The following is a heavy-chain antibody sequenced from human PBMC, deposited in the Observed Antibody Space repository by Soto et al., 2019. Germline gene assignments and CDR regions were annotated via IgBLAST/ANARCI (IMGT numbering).Heavy chain of an antibody. CDR3: ARARSSIAASWFDP. CDR2: MNPNSGNT. V-gene: IGHV1-8*01. D-gene: IGHD6-6*01. J-gene: IGHJ5*02. CDR1: GYTFTSYD. Sequence: QVQLVQSGAEVKKPGASVKVSCKASGYTFTSYDINWVRQATGQGLEWMGWMNPNSGNTVYAQKFQGRVTMTRNTSISTAYMELSSLRSEDTAVYYCARARSSIAASWFDPWGQGTLVTVSS.